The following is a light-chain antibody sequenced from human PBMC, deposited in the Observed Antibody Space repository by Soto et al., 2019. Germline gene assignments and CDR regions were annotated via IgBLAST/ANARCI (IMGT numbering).Light chain of an antibody. CDR1: QSVSRSY. CDR2: GAS. CDR3: HHYET. J-gene: IGKJ1*01. Sequence: EIVLTQSPGTLSLSPGDRATLSCRASQSVSRSYLGWYQQKPGQAPRLLIYGASIRAAGVPDRFSVSGSGTEFTLTISRLEPEDFTVYYCHHYETFGQGTKVDIK. V-gene: IGKV3-20*01.